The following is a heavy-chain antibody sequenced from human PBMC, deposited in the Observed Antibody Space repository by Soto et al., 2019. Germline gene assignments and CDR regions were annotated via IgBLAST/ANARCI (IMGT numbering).Heavy chain of an antibody. CDR3: GCEGGMVRGVIEY. D-gene: IGHD3-10*01. CDR1: GGSLSCYY. J-gene: IGHJ4*02. CDR2: INHSGDT. V-gene: IGHV4-34*01. Sequence: SETLSLTXAVSGGSLSCYYWSWIRQSPGKGLEWIVEINHSGDTNYNPSLKSRVTISADTSKNQFSLKLYSVTAADTAVYYCGCEGGMVRGVIEYGGQGALVPASS.